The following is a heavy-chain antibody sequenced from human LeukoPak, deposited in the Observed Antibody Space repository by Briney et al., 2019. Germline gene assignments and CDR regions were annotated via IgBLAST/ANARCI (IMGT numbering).Heavy chain of an antibody. CDR1: GFTFSSYG. V-gene: IGHV3-23*01. CDR2: ISNSGGST. CDR3: AKDLSYGDPVI. Sequence: PGGSLRLSCAASGFTFSSYGMSWVRQAPGKGLEWDSAISNSGGSTYYADSVKGRFAISRDNSKNTLYLQMNSLRAEDTAVYYCAKDLSYGDPVIWGQGTMVTVSS. J-gene: IGHJ3*02. D-gene: IGHD4-17*01.